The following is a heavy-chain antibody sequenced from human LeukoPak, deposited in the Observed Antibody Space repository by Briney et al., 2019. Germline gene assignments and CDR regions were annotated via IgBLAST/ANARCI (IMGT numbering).Heavy chain of an antibody. V-gene: IGHV4-39*01. CDR2: IYYSGST. CDR1: GGSISSSRYY. D-gene: IGHD6-19*01. CDR3: ARVTSGWYLGGGNFDY. Sequence: SETLSLTCTVSGGSISSSRYYWGWIRQAPGKGLEWVGNIYYSGSTYYNPSLKSRVTISLDTSKNQFSLKLSSVTAADTAVYYCARVTSGWYLGGGNFDYWGQGTLVTVSS. J-gene: IGHJ4*02.